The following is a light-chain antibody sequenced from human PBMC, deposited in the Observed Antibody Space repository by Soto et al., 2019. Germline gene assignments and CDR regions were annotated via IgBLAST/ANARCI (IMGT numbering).Light chain of an antibody. V-gene: IGLV2-23*01. CDR3: CSYAGSSTSWV. Sequence: QSALTQPASVSGSPGQWITISCTGTSSDAGNYNFVSWYQQHPGKAPKVIIYEDSTRPSGVSNRISGSKSGNTASLTISGLQAEDEADYYCCSYAGSSTSWVFGGGTKLTVL. CDR1: SSDAGNYNF. J-gene: IGLJ3*02. CDR2: EDS.